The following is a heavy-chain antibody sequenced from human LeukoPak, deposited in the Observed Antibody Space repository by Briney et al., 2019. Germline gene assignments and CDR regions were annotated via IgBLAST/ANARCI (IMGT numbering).Heavy chain of an antibody. J-gene: IGHJ6*03. CDR3: AKDGPRRIPYYMDV. CDR1: GFTFSSYG. CDR2: IRYDGSNK. Sequence: SGGSLRLSCAASGFTFSSYGMHWVRQAPGKGLEWVAFIRYDGSNKYYVDSVKGRFTISRDNSKNTVYLQMNSLRAEDTAVYYCAKDGPRRIPYYMDVWGKGTTVTISS. V-gene: IGHV3-30*02.